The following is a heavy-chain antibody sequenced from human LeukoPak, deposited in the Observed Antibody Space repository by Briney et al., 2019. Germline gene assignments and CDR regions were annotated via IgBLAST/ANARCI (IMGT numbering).Heavy chain of an antibody. CDR2: MNPNRGNT. D-gene: IGHD5-18*01. Sequence: ASVRVSSKPSGYTFTIYDINWVRQAPGQGLEWMGWMNPNRGNTGYAQKFQGRVTITRNTSISTAYMELSSLRSEDTAVYYCARADTAMASHYDYWGQGTLVTVSS. CDR1: GYTFTIYD. J-gene: IGHJ4*02. CDR3: ARADTAMASHYDY. V-gene: IGHV1-8*03.